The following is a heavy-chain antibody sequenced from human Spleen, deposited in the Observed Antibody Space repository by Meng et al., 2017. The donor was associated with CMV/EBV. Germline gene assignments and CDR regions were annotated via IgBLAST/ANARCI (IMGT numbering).Heavy chain of an antibody. J-gene: IGHJ6*02. CDR2: ISAYNGNT. CDR1: GYTFTSYG. D-gene: IGHD2-2*03. Sequence: ASVKVSCKASGYTFTSYGISWVRQAPGQGLEWMGWISAYNGNTNYAQKLQGRVTMTTDTSTSTAYMELRSLRSEDTAVYYCASKIGYCSSTSCYGMDVWGQGTTVTVSS. V-gene: IGHV1-18*01. CDR3: ASKIGYCSSTSCYGMDV.